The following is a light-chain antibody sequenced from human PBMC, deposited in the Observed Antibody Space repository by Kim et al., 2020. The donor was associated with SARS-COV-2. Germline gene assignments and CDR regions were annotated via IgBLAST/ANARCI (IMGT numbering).Light chain of an antibody. J-gene: IGLJ1*01. Sequence: LGQTVRITCQGDSLRRYYANWYQQKPGQAPVLVIYGKNDRPSGIPDRFSGSSSGNIASLTISGTQADDEADYYCHSRDSSGAHYVFGTGTKVTVL. CDR1: SLRRYY. CDR2: GKN. V-gene: IGLV3-19*01. CDR3: HSRDSSGAHYV.